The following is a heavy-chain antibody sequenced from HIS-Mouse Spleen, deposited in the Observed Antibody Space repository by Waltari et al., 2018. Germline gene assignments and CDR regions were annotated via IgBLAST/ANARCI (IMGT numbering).Heavy chain of an antibody. CDR3: ARGRDSGSYYFDY. CDR1: GGSFSGYY. CDR2: INHSGST. V-gene: IGHV4-34*01. Sequence: QVQLQQWGAGLLKPSETLSLTCAVYGGSFSGYYWSWIRQPPGKGLEWIGEINHSGSTNYNPSLKSRVTISVDTSKNQFSLKLSSVTAADTAVYYCARGRDSGSYYFDYWGQGTLVTVSS. J-gene: IGHJ4*02. D-gene: IGHD1-26*01.